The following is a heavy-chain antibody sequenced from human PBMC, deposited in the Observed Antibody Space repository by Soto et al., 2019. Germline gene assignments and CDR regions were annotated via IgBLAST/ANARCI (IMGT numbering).Heavy chain of an antibody. J-gene: IGHJ4*02. Sequence: QVQLVQSGAEEKKPGASVKVSCKASGYTFTSYAMHWVRQAPGQRLEWMGWINAGNGNTKYSQKFQGRVTITTDTSAXTXXXELSSLRSEDTAVYYCSRGSGVVVTDWGQGTLVTVSS. D-gene: IGHD2-2*01. V-gene: IGHV1-3*05. CDR1: GYTFTSYA. CDR3: SRGSGVVVTD. CDR2: INAGNGNT.